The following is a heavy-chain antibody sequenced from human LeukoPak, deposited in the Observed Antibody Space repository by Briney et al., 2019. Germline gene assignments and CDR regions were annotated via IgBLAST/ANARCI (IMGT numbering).Heavy chain of an antibody. J-gene: IGHJ4*02. D-gene: IGHD4-17*01. V-gene: IGHV4-59*01. Sequence: SETLSLTCTVSGGSINNYYWTWLRQPPGKGLECIGYVYYTGRTYYNPSLKSRVTISVDTSKNQFSLKLNSVTAADTAVYYCARDSSTVTTRHFDYWGQGTLVTVSS. CDR3: ARDSSTVTTRHFDY. CDR2: VYYTGRT. CDR1: GGSINNYY.